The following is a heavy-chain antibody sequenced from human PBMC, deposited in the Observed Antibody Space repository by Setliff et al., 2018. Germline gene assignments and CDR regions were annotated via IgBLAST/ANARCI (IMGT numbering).Heavy chain of an antibody. J-gene: IGHJ4*02. Sequence: VSCKTSGFSFTSFGFSWVRQAPGQGLEWVGWISAYNGDTNYAQKFQGRVTMTTDTSTSTAYMDLRSLTSDDTAVYYCARCLPFLSGYDRGAFDNWGQGTLVTGLL. D-gene: IGHD5-12*01. CDR1: GFSFTSFG. CDR2: ISAYNGDT. CDR3: ARCLPFLSGYDRGAFDN. V-gene: IGHV1-18*01.